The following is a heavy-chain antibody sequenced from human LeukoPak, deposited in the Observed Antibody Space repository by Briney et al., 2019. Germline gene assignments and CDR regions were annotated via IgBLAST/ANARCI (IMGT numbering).Heavy chain of an antibody. J-gene: IGHJ2*01. D-gene: IGHD3-22*01. V-gene: IGHV3-21*01. Sequence: GGSLRLSCAASGFTFSSYSMNWVRQAPGKGLEWVSSISSSSSSYIYYADSVKGRFTISRDNAKNSLYLQMNSLRAEDTAVYYCARDRYYYDSSGYYRGYWYFDLWGRGTLVTVSS. CDR3: ARDRYYYDSSGYYRGYWYFDL. CDR1: GFTFSSYS. CDR2: ISSSSSSYI.